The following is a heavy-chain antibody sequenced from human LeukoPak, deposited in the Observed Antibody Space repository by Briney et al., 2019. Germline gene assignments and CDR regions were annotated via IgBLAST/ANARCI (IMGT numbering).Heavy chain of an antibody. J-gene: IGHJ6*03. CDR3: ARVFRGDFYMDV. CDR1: GGSISSGTYY. CDR2: IYYSGST. Sequence: SETLSLTCTVSGGSISSGTYYWTWIRQHPGKGLEWIGYIYYSGSTHYNPSLKSRVTITSDMAQSQFSLKLNSVTAADTAMYCCARVFRGDFYMDVWGKGTTVTVSS. V-gene: IGHV4-31*03. D-gene: IGHD2-21*01.